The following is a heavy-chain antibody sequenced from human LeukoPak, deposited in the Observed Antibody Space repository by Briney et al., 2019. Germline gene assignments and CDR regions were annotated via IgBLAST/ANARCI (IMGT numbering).Heavy chain of an antibody. J-gene: IGHJ4*02. Sequence: GGSLRLSCAASGFTFSSYWMSWVRQAPGKGLEWVANIKQDGSEKYYVDSVKGRFTISRDNAKNSLYLQMNSLRAEDTAVYYCRGSGSQPLFDYWGQGTLVTVSS. V-gene: IGHV3-7*01. CDR3: RGSGSQPLFDY. D-gene: IGHD3-10*01. CDR1: GFTFSSYW. CDR2: IKQDGSEK.